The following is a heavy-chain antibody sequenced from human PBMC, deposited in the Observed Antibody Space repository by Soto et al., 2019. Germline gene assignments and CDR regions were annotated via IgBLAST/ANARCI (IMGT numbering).Heavy chain of an antibody. D-gene: IGHD3-3*01. Sequence: GASVKVSCKASGGTFSSYTISWVRQAPGQGLEWMGRIIPILGITNYAQKFQGRVTITADKSTSTAYMELSSLRSEDTAVYYCARAGALRFLEWLPSSYDYWGQGTLVTVSS. CDR1: GGTFSSYT. CDR3: ARAGALRFLEWLPSSYDY. V-gene: IGHV1-69*02. J-gene: IGHJ4*02. CDR2: IIPILGIT.